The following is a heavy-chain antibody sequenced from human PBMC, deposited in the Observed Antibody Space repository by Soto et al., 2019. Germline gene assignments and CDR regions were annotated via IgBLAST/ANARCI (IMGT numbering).Heavy chain of an antibody. J-gene: IGHJ6*02. CDR2: MNPNSGNT. V-gene: IGHV1-8*01. D-gene: IGHD2-2*01. Sequence: ASVKVSCKASGYTFTSYYINWVLQATGQGLEWMGWMNPNSGNTGYAQKFQGRVTMTRNTSISTAYMELSSLRSEDTAVYYCASGCSSTSCYFDYYYYGMDVWGQGTTVTVSS. CDR1: GYTFTSYY. CDR3: ASGCSSTSCYFDYYYYGMDV.